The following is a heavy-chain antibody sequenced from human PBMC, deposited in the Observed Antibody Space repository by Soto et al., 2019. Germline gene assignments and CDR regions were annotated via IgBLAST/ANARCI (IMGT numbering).Heavy chain of an antibody. CDR2: VSGLGGGT. Sequence: GGSLRLSCAASGCTFSNFAMSWVRQAPGKGLEWVSSVSGLGGGTYYADSVKGRFTISRDNSKNTLFLQMSSLTAEDTARYYCAKDLGPLGITGTTGYGMDVWGQGTTVTVSS. CDR1: GCTFSNFA. V-gene: IGHV3-23*01. CDR3: AKDLGPLGITGTTGYGMDV. D-gene: IGHD1-7*01. J-gene: IGHJ6*02.